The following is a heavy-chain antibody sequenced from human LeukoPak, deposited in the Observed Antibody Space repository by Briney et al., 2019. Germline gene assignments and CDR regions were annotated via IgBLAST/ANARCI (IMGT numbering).Heavy chain of an antibody. CDR1: GGSNSSGSYY. J-gene: IGHJ4*02. V-gene: IGHV4-61*02. CDR3: ARGNDFWSGYYFDY. CDR2: IYTSGST. Sequence: SETLSLTCTVSGGSNSSGSYYWSWIRQPAGKGLEWIGRIYTSGSTNYNPSLKSRVTISVDTSKNQFSLKLSSVTAADTAVYYCARGNDFWSGYYFDYWGQGTLVTVSS. D-gene: IGHD3-3*01.